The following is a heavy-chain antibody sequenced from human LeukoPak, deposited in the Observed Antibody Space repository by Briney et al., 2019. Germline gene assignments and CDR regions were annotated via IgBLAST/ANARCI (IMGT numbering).Heavy chain of an antibody. CDR1: GGSSCSYY. Sequence: PSETLSLTCTVSGGSSCSYYWSWIRQPPGKGLEWIGYIYYSGSTNYNPSLKSRVPISVDTSKNQFSLKLSSVTAADTAVYYCARDRRRTLRPSDAFDIWGQRTMVTVSS. V-gene: IGHV4-59*01. CDR2: IYYSGST. CDR3: ARDRRRTLRPSDAFDI. J-gene: IGHJ3*02. D-gene: IGHD4/OR15-4a*01.